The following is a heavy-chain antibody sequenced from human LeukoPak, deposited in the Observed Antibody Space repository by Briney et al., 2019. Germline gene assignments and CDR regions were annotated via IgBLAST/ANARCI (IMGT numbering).Heavy chain of an antibody. D-gene: IGHD1-1*01. CDR3: ARGRVRRVLDPYYFDY. CDR1: GGTFSSYA. Sequence: GASVKVSCKASGGTFSSYAISWVRQVPGQGLEWMGRIIPIFGIANYAQKFQGRVTITADKSTSTAYMELSSLRSEDTAVYYCARGRVRRVLDPYYFDYWGQGTLVTVSS. J-gene: IGHJ4*02. CDR2: IIPIFGIA. V-gene: IGHV1-69*04.